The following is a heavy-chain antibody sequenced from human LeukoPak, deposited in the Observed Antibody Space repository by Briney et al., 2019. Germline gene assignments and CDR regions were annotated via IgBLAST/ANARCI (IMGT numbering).Heavy chain of an antibody. Sequence: SETLSLTCTVSGGSISSYSGGSISTYYWSWIRQPPGKGLEWIAYIYYTGSANYNPSLKSRLTISVDTSKNQFSLKLSAVTAADTAVYYCATHGSRTNAFDIWGQGTMVTVSS. J-gene: IGHJ3*02. CDR2: IYYTGSA. CDR1: GGSISSYSGGSISTYY. V-gene: IGHV4-61*05. CDR3: ATHGSRTNAFDI. D-gene: IGHD6-13*01.